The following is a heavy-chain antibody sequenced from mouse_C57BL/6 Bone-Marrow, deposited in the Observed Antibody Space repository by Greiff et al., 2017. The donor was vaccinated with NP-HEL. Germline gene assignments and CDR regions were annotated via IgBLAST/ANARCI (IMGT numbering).Heavy chain of an antibody. J-gene: IGHJ1*03. CDR2: INPGSGGT. V-gene: IGHV1-54*01. Sequence: LQESGAELVRPGTSVKVSCKASGYAFTNYLIEWVKQRPGQGLEWIGVINPGSGGTNYNEKFKGKATLTADKSSSTAYMQLSSLTSEDSAVYFCARLPHWYFDVWGTGTTVTVSS. D-gene: IGHD5-5*01. CDR1: GYAFTNYL. CDR3: ARLPHWYFDV.